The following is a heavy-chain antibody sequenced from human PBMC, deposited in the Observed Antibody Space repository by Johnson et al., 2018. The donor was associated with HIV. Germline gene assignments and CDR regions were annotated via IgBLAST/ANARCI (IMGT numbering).Heavy chain of an antibody. CDR2: IKSKTDGGTT. CDR3: TTLAESSSSMYAFDI. CDR1: GFTFSHAW. J-gene: IGHJ3*02. D-gene: IGHD6-6*01. V-gene: IGHV3-15*01. Sequence: VHLVESGGGLVKPGGSLRLSCAASGFTFSHAWMTWVRQAPGKGLEWVGRIKSKTDGGTTDYAAPVKGRFTISRDDSKNTLYLQMNSLKTEDTAVYYCTTLAESSSSMYAFDIWGQGTMLTVSS.